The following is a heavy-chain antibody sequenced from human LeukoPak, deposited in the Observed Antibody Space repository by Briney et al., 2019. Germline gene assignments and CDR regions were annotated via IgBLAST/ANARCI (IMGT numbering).Heavy chain of an antibody. D-gene: IGHD3-22*01. V-gene: IGHV1-69*04. CDR2: IIPILGIA. Sequence: ASVKVSCKASGGTFSSYAISWVRQAPGQGLEWMGRIIPILGIANYAQKFQGRVTITADKSTSTAYMELSSLRSEDTAVYYCAREYYYDSSGYSSWGQGTLVTVSS. CDR3: AREYYYDSSGYSS. CDR1: GGTFSSYA. J-gene: IGHJ4*02.